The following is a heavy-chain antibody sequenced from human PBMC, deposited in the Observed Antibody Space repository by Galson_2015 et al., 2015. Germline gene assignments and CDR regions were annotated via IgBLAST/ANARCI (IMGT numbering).Heavy chain of an antibody. V-gene: IGHV1-3*01. CDR1: GYTFSNYG. Sequence: SVKVSCKASGYTFSNYGIHWVRQAPGQRLEWMGWINVGNGNTKYSQKFQGRVTISWDTSATTAYMELSSLRSEDTAVYYCAKNVDPSGYPRAGHYWGQGTLLRVSA. D-gene: IGHD3-22*01. CDR3: AKNVDPSGYPRAGHY. J-gene: IGHJ4*02. CDR2: INVGNGNT.